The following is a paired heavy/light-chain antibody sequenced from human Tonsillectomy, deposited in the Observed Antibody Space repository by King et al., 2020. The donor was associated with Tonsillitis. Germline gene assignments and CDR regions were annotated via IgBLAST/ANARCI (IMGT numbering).Heavy chain of an antibody. CDR1: GFTFSSYA. CDR2: ICVGGST. V-gene: IGHV3-23*01. D-gene: IGHD6-19*01. CDR3: AKVFGRGGVAGVLGWFDP. Sequence: EVQLLESGGGLVQPGGSLRLSCAASGFTFSSYAMSWVRQAPGKGLEWVSAICVGGSTYYADSVKGRFTISRDNSKNTLYLQMNSLRAEDTAVYYCAKVFGRGGVAGVLGWFDPWGQGTLVTVSS. J-gene: IGHJ5*02.
Light chain of an antibody. V-gene: IGLV3-21*02. CDR2: DDS. CDR3: QVWDSSSDHHV. J-gene: IGLJ1*01. Sequence: SYVLTQPPSVSVAPGQTARITCGGNNIGSKSVHWYQQKPGQAPVLVVYDDSDRPSGIPERFSGSNSGNTATLTISRVEAGDEADYYCQVWDSSSDHHVFGTGTKVTVL. CDR1: NIGSKS.